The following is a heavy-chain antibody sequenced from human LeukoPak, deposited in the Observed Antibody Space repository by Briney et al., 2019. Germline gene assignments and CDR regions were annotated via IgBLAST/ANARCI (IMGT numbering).Heavy chain of an antibody. J-gene: IGHJ5*02. Sequence: GASVKVSCKASGYTFTSYGISWVRQAPGQGLEWMGWISAYNGNTNYAQKLQGRVTMTTDTSTSTAYMELRSLRSDDTAVYYCAHMVRGGWNDWFDPWGQGTLVTVSS. CDR1: GYTFTSYG. CDR2: ISAYNGNT. D-gene: IGHD3-10*01. CDR3: AHMVRGGWNDWFDP. V-gene: IGHV1-18*01.